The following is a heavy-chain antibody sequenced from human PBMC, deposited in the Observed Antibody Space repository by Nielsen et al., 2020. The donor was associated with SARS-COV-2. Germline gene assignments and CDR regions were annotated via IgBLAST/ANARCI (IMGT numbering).Heavy chain of an antibody. CDR3: ARGVFTYGLDV. CDR1: GGSFSSYY. Sequence: SETLSLTCAFYGGSFSSYYWAWVRQSPGKGLEWIGEINHSGTTNYNPSLKTRVTISVDTSKNQFSLNLTSATAADTAVYFCARGVFTYGLDVWGQGTTVSVSS. V-gene: IGHV4-34*01. CDR2: INHSGTT. J-gene: IGHJ6*02.